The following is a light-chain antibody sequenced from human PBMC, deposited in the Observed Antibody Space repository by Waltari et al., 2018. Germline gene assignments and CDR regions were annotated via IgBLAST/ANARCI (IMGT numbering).Light chain of an antibody. CDR2: DAS. Sequence: EIVMTQSPATLSVSPGERATLSCRARQSVSSNLAWYQQKPGQAPRLLIYDASTRATGIPARFSGSGSGTEFTLTISGLQSEDFTVYYCQQYNNWPLAFGQGTKVEVK. J-gene: IGKJ1*01. CDR3: QQYNNWPLA. CDR1: QSVSSN. V-gene: IGKV3-15*01.